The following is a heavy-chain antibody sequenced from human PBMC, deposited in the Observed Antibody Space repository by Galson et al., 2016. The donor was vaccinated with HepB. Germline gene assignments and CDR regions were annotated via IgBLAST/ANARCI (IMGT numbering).Heavy chain of an antibody. CDR3: AREQRPVVVSQGGFDY. Sequence: SLRLSCAASGFTFSSYAMHWVRQAPGEGLEWVAVISYDGSHKYYADSVKGRFTISRDNSKNALSLQMNSLRAEDTAVYYCAREQRPVVVSQGGFDYWGQGTQVTVSS. J-gene: IGHJ4*02. CDR2: ISYDGSHK. CDR1: GFTFSSYA. D-gene: IGHD3-22*01. V-gene: IGHV3-30*04.